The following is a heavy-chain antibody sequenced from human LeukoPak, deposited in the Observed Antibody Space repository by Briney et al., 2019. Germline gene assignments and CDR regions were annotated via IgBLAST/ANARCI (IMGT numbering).Heavy chain of an antibody. D-gene: IGHD1-26*01. CDR1: GFTLSDYG. CDR2: ILYDGTNK. V-gene: IGHV3-30*02. CDR3: ASKRPYSGSYWDDY. Sequence: GGSLRLSCAASGFTLSDYGMHWVRQAPGKGLEWVALILYDGTNKYYADSVKGRFTISRDNAKNSLYLQMNSLRAEDTAVYYCASKRPYSGSYWDDYWGQGTLVTVSS. J-gene: IGHJ4*02.